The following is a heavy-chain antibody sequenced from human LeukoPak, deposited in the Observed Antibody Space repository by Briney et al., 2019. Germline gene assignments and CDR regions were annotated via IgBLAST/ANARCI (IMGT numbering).Heavy chain of an antibody. J-gene: IGHJ5*02. V-gene: IGHV1-3*01. CDR1: GYTFTSYA. CDR2: INAGNGNT. D-gene: IGHD2-15*01. CDR3: ARVDCSGGSCYSGGRNWFDP. Sequence: GASVKVSCKASGYTFTSYAMHWVRQAPGQRLEWMGWINAGNGNTKYSQKFQGRVTITRDTSASTAYMELSSLRSEDTAVYYCARVDCSGGSCYSGGRNWFDPWGRGTLVTVSS.